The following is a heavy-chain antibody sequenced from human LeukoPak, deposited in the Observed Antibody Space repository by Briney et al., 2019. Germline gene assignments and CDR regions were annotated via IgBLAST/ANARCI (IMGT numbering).Heavy chain of an antibody. D-gene: IGHD3-9*01. CDR1: GFTFSSYG. Sequence: PGGSLRLSCAASGFTFSSYGMSWVRQAPGKGLEWVSSISGRGGSTYYADSVKGRFTTSRDNSKNTLYLQMNSLRAEDTAVYYCARSYFDILTGFYRSFDASDMWGQGTMVPVSS. CDR3: ARSYFDILTGFYRSFDASDM. J-gene: IGHJ3*02. CDR2: ISGRGGST. V-gene: IGHV3-23*01.